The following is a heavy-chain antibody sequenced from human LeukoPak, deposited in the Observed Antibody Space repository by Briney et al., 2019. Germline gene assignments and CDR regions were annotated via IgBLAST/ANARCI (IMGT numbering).Heavy chain of an antibody. Sequence: SETLSLTCTVSGGSISSYYWSWIRQPAGKGLEWIGRIYTSGSTNYNPSLKSRVTMSVDTSKNQFSLKLSSVTAADTAMYYCARYSQDRLYFDYWGQGTLVTVSS. D-gene: IGHD5-18*01. CDR3: ARYSQDRLYFDY. J-gene: IGHJ4*02. CDR1: GGSISSYY. V-gene: IGHV4-4*07. CDR2: IYTSGST.